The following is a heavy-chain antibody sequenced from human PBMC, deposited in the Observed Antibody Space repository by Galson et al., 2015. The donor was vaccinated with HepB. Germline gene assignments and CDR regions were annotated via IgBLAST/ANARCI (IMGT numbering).Heavy chain of an antibody. J-gene: IGHJ3*01. CDR1: GFAFSNAW. CDR3: TTSSGSSGWFKNAFDL. CDR2: IKGKTARGTR. D-gene: IGHD6-19*01. V-gene: IGHV3-15*01. Sequence: LRLSCAASGFAFSNAWMTWVRQVPGKGLEWVGRIKGKTARGTRDYAAPVKGRFTISRDDSKNTLYLQMNSLITEDTAVYYCTTSSGSSGWFKNAFDLWGQGTMVTVSS.